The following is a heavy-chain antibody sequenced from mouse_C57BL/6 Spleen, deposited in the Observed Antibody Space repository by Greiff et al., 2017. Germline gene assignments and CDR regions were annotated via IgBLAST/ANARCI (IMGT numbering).Heavy chain of an antibody. J-gene: IGHJ3*01. CDR1: GFTFSDYG. Sequence: DVMLVESGGGLVKPGGSLKLSCAASGFTFSDYGMHWVRQAPEKGLEWVAYISSGSSTIYYADTVKGRFTISRDNAKNTLFLQMTSLRSEDTAMYYCARTGYGNGGFAYWGQGTLVTVSA. CDR3: ARTGYGNGGFAY. D-gene: IGHD2-10*02. V-gene: IGHV5-17*01. CDR2: ISSGSSTI.